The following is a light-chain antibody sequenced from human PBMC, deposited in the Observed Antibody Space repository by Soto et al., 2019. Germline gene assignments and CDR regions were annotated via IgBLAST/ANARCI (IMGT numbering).Light chain of an antibody. V-gene: IGKV3-15*01. Sequence: EIVMTQSPATLSVSPGERATLSCRASQSVSSNLAWYQQKPGQAPRLLIYGASTRATGIPARFSGSGSGTEFTLTISSLQYEDFAVYYCQQYNNWGTFGQGTKVDIK. CDR2: GAS. CDR1: QSVSSN. J-gene: IGKJ1*01. CDR3: QQYNNWGT.